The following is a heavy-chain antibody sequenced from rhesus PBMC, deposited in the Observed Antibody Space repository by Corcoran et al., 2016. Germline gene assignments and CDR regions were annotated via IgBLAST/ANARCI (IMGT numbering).Heavy chain of an antibody. J-gene: IGHJ3*01. V-gene: IGHV4-173*01. CDR3: AGASGGSYYLGAFDF. CDR2: ISGSGGSN. Sequence: QLQLQESGPGLVKPSETLSLTCAVSGGSISSNYWSWIRQPPGKGLEWIGRISGSGGSNDYNPTVKSRVTMSTDTSTNQFSLKLGYVTAADTAVYYCAGASGGSYYLGAFDFWGQGLRVTVSS. D-gene: IGHD3-16*01. CDR1: GGSISSNY.